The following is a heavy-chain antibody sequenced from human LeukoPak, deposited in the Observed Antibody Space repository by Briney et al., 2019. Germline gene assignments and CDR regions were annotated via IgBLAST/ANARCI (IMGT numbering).Heavy chain of an antibody. CDR3: ASQVGDYGDYYFDY. V-gene: IGHV3-66*04. CDR1: GFTVSSNY. D-gene: IGHD4-17*01. CDR2: IYSGGST. Sequence: GGSLRLSCAASGFTVSSNYMSWVRQAPGKGLEWVSVIYSGGSTYYADSVKGRFTISRDNSKNTLYLQMNSLRAEDTAVYYCASQVGDYGDYYFDYWGQGTPVTVSS. J-gene: IGHJ4*02.